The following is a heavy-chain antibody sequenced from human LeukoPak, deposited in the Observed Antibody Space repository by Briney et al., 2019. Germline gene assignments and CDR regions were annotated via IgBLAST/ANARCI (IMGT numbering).Heavy chain of an antibody. V-gene: IGHV3-23*01. Sequence: GGSLRLSCAASGFTLSSYAMSWVRQAPGKGLEWVSLISGNAGSTYYADSVKGRFTISRDNSRNTVYMQMDSLRAEDTAIYYCAGDRNSDWYSPLDYWGQGSQVTVSP. CDR3: AGDRNSDWYSPLDY. CDR1: GFTLSSYA. CDR2: ISGNAGST. D-gene: IGHD6-19*01. J-gene: IGHJ4*02.